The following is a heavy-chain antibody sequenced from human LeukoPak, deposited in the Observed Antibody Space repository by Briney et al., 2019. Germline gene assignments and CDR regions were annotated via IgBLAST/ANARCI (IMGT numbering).Heavy chain of an antibody. CDR1: GGSISSSSYY. V-gene: IGHV4-39*07. CDR2: IYYSGST. J-gene: IGHJ6*03. D-gene: IGHD2/OR15-2a*01. CDR3: ARDSMDYMDV. Sequence: SETLSLTCTVSGGSISSSSYYWGWIRQPPGKGLEWIGSIYYSGSTYYNPSLKSRVTISVDTSKNQFSLKLSSVTAADTAVYYCARDSMDYMDVWGKGTTVTVSS.